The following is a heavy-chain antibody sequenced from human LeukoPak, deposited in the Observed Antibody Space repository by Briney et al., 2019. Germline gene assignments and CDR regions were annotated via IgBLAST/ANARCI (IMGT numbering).Heavy chain of an antibody. CDR3: ARGGIAAAGTYYYYYYGMDV. J-gene: IGHJ6*02. CDR1: GGSFSGYY. CDR2: INHSGST. D-gene: IGHD6-13*01. Sequence: SETLSLTCAVYGGSFSGYYWSWIRPPPGKGLEWIGEINHSGSTNYNPSLKSRVTISVDTSKNQFSLKLSSVTAADTAVYYCARGGIAAAGTYYYYYYGMDVWGQGTTVTVSS. V-gene: IGHV4-34*01.